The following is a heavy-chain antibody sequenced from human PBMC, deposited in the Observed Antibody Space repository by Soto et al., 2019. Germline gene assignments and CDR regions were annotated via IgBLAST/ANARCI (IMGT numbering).Heavy chain of an antibody. CDR3: ARSEEDSDYYYYGLDV. D-gene: IGHD2-15*01. V-gene: IGHV6-1*01. Sequence: SQTLSLTCVISGDSVSSSSVAWNWVRQSPSRGLEWLGRTFYRSRWYSDFAVSVRGRIVINADTSKNQFPLQLNSVTLEGTAVYFCARSEEDSDYYYYGLDVWGQGTTVTVSS. CDR1: GDSVSSSSVA. CDR2: TFYRSRWYS. J-gene: IGHJ6*02.